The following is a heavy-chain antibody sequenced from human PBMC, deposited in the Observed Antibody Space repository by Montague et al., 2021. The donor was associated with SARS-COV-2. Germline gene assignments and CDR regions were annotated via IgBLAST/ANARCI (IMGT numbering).Heavy chain of an antibody. D-gene: IGHD6-19*01. Sequence: SETLSLTCTVSGGSISSSSYYWGWIRQPPGKGLEWIGSIFYSGSTYYNPSLKSRVTISVDTSKNQFSLKLSSVTAADTAVYYCARCSRQWLVRPPHYYYFDYWGQGTLVTVSS. J-gene: IGHJ4*02. CDR3: ARCSRQWLVRPPHYYYFDY. CDR1: GGSISSSSYY. CDR2: IFYSGST. V-gene: IGHV4-39*01.